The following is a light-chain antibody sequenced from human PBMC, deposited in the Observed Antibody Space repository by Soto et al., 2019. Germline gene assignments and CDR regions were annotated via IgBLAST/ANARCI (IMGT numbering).Light chain of an antibody. CDR1: SSDIGRYDY. CDR3: SSYTSSNSLV. J-gene: IGLJ1*01. Sequence: QSALTQPASVSGSPGQSITISCTGTSSDIGRYDYVSWYQQHPGKAPKFIIYDVYSRPSGVSNRFSGSKSGNTASLTISGLQPEGEADYFCSSYTSSNSLVFGPGTKVTVL. CDR2: DVY. V-gene: IGLV2-14*03.